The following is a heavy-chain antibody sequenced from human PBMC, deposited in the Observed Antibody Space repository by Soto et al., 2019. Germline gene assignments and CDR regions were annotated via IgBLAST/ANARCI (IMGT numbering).Heavy chain of an antibody. CDR3: PKVFYKNYDSSVYSRSPPS. Sequence: PGGSLRLSCAASGFTFSSYAMHWVRQAPGKGLEWVALISYDGSDKDYADSVKGRFTISRENSRNTLFLQMNRLRAEETAVDYCPKVFYKNYDSSVYSRSPPSWGQEPLFP. V-gene: IGHV3-30-3*01. D-gene: IGHD3-22*01. J-gene: IGHJ5*02. CDR1: GFTFSSYA. CDR2: ISYDGSDK.